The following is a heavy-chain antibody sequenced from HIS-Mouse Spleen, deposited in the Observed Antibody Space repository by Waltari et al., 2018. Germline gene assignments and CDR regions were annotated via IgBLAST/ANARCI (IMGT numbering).Heavy chain of an antibody. Sequence: EVQLVESGGGLVQPGGSLRLSCAASGFTVSSNYMSWVRQAPGKGLEWVSVIYSGGRTYYADSVKGRVTISRDNSKNTLYLQMNSLRAEDTAVYYCARKYSSSFDYWGQGTLVTVSS. D-gene: IGHD6-6*01. V-gene: IGHV3-66*01. CDR1: GFTVSSNY. CDR3: ARKYSSSFDY. CDR2: IYSGGRT. J-gene: IGHJ4*02.